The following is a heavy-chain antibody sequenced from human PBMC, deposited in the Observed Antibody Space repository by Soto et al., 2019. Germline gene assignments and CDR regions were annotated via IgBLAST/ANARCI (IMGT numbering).Heavy chain of an antibody. Sequence: ASVKVSCKASGYTFTSYGIVWFRQAPGQGLEWRACISPYSGETRYAEKFQDRVTLTTDTSTKTAYMDLRSLKSDDTAVYWCARGPVAGSDFWGQGTMVTVSS. CDR2: ISPYSGET. D-gene: IGHD6-19*01. J-gene: IGHJ4*02. CDR1: GYTFTSYG. CDR3: ARGPVAGSDF. V-gene: IGHV1-18*04.